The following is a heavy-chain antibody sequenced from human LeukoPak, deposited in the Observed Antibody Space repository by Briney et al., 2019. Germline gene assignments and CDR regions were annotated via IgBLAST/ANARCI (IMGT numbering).Heavy chain of an antibody. CDR2: IKQDGSEK. V-gene: IGHV3-7*01. CDR3: GRGGAVASY. J-gene: IGHJ4*02. CDR1: GFTLSTYW. Sequence: PGGSLRLSCEASGFTLSTYWMSWFRQAPGKGLEWVANIKQDGSEKYYVDSVKGRFTISRDNAQNSVYLQMNSLRGEDTAVYYCGRGGAVASYWGQGALVTVSS. D-gene: IGHD6-19*01.